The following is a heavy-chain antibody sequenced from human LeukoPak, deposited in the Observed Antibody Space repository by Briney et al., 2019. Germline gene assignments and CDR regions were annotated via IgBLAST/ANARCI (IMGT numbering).Heavy chain of an antibody. V-gene: IGHV1-2*02. CDR1: GYTFTSYG. D-gene: IGHD3-22*01. J-gene: IGHJ4*02. Sequence: ASVKVSCKASGYTFTSYGISWVRQAPGQGLEWMGWINPNSGGTNYAQKFQGRVTMTRDTSISTAYMELSRLRSDDTAVYYCARGGRAYYYDSSGYYYATLDYWGQGTLVTVSS. CDR3: ARGGRAYYYDSSGYYYATLDY. CDR2: INPNSGGT.